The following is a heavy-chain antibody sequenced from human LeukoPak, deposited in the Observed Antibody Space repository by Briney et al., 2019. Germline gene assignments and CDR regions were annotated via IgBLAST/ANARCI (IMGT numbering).Heavy chain of an antibody. CDR3: SRSQFDY. V-gene: IGHV3-74*01. CDR1: GFAFSSYW. Sequence: GGSLGLSCAASGFAFSSYWMLWVRQVPGKGLVWVCRIDGDGTTTYADFAKGRFTISRDNTNNILYLQMNSLRPEDTAIYYCSRSQFDYWGRGVLVTVSS. J-gene: IGHJ4*02. CDR2: IDGDGTT.